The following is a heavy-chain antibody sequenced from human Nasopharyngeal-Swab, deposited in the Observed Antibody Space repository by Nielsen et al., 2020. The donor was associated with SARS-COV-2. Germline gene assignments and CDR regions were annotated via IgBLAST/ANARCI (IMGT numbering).Heavy chain of an antibody. V-gene: IGHV1-3*01. CDR1: GYTFTSYA. Sequence: ASVKVSCKASGYTFTSYAMHWVRQAPGQRLEWMGWINAGNGNTKYSQKFQGRVTMTRDTSTSTVYMELSSLRSEDTAVYYCATARAGDYFDYWGQGTLVTVSS. D-gene: IGHD4-17*01. CDR2: INAGNGNT. CDR3: ATARAGDYFDY. J-gene: IGHJ4*02.